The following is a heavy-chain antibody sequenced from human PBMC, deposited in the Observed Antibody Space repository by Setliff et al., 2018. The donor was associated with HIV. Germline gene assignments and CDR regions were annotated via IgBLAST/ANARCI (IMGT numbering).Heavy chain of an antibody. D-gene: IGHD3-22*01. Sequence: SETLSLTCTVSGGSISSGGYYWSWIRQHPGKGLEWIGYIYYSGSTYYNPSLKSRVTISVDTSKNQFSLKLSSVTAADTAVYYCAREGGYYYDSSGYSPHGAFDIWGQGTMVTVSS. J-gene: IGHJ3*02. V-gene: IGHV4-31*03. CDR1: GGSISSGGYY. CDR2: IYYSGST. CDR3: AREGGYYYDSSGYSPHGAFDI.